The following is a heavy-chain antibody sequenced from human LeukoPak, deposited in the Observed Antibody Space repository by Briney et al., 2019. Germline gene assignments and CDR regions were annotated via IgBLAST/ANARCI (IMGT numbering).Heavy chain of an antibody. V-gene: IGHV1-69*04. J-gene: IGHJ1*01. CDR2: IIPILAIT. D-gene: IGHD4-23*01. CDR3: ARHYGGNSVTAGFQY. CDR1: GSTFSSDA. Sequence: SVKVSCKASGSTFSSDAISWVRQVSGHGLEWIGRIIPILAITHYAQRFEGRVTITADESATTVYMELSSVTSEDTALYFCARHYGGNSVTAGFQYWGQGTLVTVSS.